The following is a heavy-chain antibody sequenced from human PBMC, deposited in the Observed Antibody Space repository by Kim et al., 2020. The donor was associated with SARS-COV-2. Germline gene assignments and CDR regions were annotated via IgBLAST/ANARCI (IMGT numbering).Heavy chain of an antibody. V-gene: IGHV1-18*01. CDR3: ARDGRAIPAALGS. Sequence: NYAPKMQDRVTMTTDSSKNTAFMELRSLRSDDTALYYCARDGRAIPAALGSWGQGTQVTVSS. D-gene: IGHD6-13*01. J-gene: IGHJ5*02.